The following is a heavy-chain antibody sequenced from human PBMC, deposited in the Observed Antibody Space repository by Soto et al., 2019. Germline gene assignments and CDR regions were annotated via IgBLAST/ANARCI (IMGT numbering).Heavy chain of an antibody. D-gene: IGHD2-15*01. V-gene: IGHV1-8*01. J-gene: IGHJ6*02. CDR2: MSPNSGST. Sequence: QVQLVQSGAEVTKPGASVKVSCKASGYTFTTYDINWVRQATVQVLEWLGWMSPNSGSTAYAQKFQGRVTMTRDTSISTAYRELSNLRSEDTAMYFGAIGVEDGVDVWGQGNTVTVSS. CDR3: AIGVEDGVDV. CDR1: GYTFTTYD.